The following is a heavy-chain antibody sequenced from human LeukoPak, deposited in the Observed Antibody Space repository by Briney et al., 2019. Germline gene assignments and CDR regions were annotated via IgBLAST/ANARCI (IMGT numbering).Heavy chain of an antibody. CDR2: VAYDGSSK. CDR1: GFTFSDYA. J-gene: IGHJ3*02. V-gene: IGHV3-30*04. Sequence: QSGGSPRLSCAASGFTFSDYALHWVRQAPGKGLEWVAFVAYDGSSKYYRDSVKGRFIISRDYSRNTLYLQMNSLRVEDTAVYYCAKLHDWGFLAGGFDIWGQGTMITVSS. D-gene: IGHD7-27*01. CDR3: AKLHDWGFLAGGFDI.